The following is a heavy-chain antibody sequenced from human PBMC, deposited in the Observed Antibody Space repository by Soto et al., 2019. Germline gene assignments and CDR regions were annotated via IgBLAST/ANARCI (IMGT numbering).Heavy chain of an antibody. J-gene: IGHJ5*02. CDR2: IHTTGSI. Sequence: VQLQESGPGLVKPSETLSLSCTVSGGSISSYYWSWIRQPAGKGLEWIGRIHTTGSINYNPSLKSPVTMSADTSKNQLSLKLSSVTAADTAVYYCARNYYDSSGYYYPLGSWGQGTLVTVSS. V-gene: IGHV4-4*07. D-gene: IGHD3-22*01. CDR3: ARNYYDSSGYYYPLGS. CDR1: GGSISSYY.